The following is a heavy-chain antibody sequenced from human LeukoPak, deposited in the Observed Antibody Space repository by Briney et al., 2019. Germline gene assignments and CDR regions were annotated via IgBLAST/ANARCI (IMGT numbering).Heavy chain of an antibody. CDR1: GFTFSSYW. CDR2: IKQDGSEK. J-gene: IGHJ6*03. V-gene: IGHV3-7*01. Sequence: PGGSLRLSCAASGFTFSSYWMSWVRQAPGKGLEWVANIKQDGSEKYYVDSVKGRFTISRDNAKNSLYLQMNSLRAEDTAVYYCASPDIVVVPAAKGPYYMDVWGKGTTVTVSS. CDR3: ASPDIVVVPAAKGPYYMDV. D-gene: IGHD2-2*01.